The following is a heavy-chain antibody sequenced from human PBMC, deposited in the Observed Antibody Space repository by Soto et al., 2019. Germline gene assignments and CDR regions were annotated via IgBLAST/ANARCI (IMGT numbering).Heavy chain of an antibody. V-gene: IGHV3-74*01. D-gene: IGHD1-26*01. J-gene: IGHJ4*02. Sequence: GGSLRLSCAASGFTFSSYWMHWVRQVSGKGLVWVSRVYSDGSSTSYADSVKGRFTISRDNAKNTLYLQMNSLRAEDTAVYYCARAMSSGSYFDYWGQGTLVTVSS. CDR1: GFTFSSYW. CDR2: VYSDGSST. CDR3: ARAMSSGSYFDY.